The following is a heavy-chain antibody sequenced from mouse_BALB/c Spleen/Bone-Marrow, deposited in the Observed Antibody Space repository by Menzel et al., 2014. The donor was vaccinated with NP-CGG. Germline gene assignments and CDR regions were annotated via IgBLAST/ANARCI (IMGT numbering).Heavy chain of an antibody. Sequence: EVMLVESGSGGLVKPGGSLKLSCAASGFAFSSYEMSWVRQTPEKRLEWVATISSGGSYTYYPDSVKGRFTISRDNARNTLYLQMSSLRSEDTALYYCARQLLYAMDYWGQGTSVTVSS. V-gene: IGHV5-9*02. D-gene: IGHD2-12*01. J-gene: IGHJ4*01. CDR3: ARQLLYAMDY. CDR2: ISSGGSYT. CDR1: GFAFSSYE.